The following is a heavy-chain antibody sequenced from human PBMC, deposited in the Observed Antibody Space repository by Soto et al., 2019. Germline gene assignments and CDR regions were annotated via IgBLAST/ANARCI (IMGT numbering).Heavy chain of an antibody. V-gene: IGHV1-18*01. CDR1: GYTFTSYG. CDR3: ARLLDFWSCYSYHSDLYLMDF. CDR2: ISAYNGNT. D-gene: IGHD3-3*01. Sequence: GAAVKVSCKACGYTFTSYGISWVRQAPGQGLEWMGWISAYNGNTNYAQKLQGRVTMTTDTSTSTAYMELRSLRSDDTAVYYCARLLDFWSCYSYHSDLYLMDFWAQGTTVTVS. J-gene: IGHJ6*02.